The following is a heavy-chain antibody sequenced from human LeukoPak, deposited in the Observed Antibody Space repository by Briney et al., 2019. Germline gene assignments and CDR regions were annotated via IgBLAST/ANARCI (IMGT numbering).Heavy chain of an antibody. CDR2: ISSSGSYT. CDR3: ARGSGYYDRVLDY. V-gene: IGHV3-11*03. J-gene: IGHJ4*02. Sequence: GGSLRLSCAASGXTFSDYYMSWIRQAPGKGLEWVSYISSSGSYTNYADSVKGRFTISRDNAKNSLYLQMNSLRAEDTAVYFCARGSGYYDRVLDYWGQGTLVTVSS. D-gene: IGHD3-22*01. CDR1: GXTFSDYY.